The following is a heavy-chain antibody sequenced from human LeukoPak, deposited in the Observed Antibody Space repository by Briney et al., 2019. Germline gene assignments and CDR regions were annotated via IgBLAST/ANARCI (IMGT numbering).Heavy chain of an antibody. Sequence: GGPLRLSCAASGFTFRSYAMSGVRQAPGKGVEWVSAISGSSGSTYYADSVKGHSTISRDNPKNTLYLQMNSRRAEDTVVYYCAKKSQHARLTDYWGHGTLVTVSS. D-gene: IGHD3-16*01. V-gene: IGHV3-23*01. CDR1: GFTFRSYA. CDR3: AKKSQHARLTDY. J-gene: IGHJ4*01. CDR2: ISGSSGST.